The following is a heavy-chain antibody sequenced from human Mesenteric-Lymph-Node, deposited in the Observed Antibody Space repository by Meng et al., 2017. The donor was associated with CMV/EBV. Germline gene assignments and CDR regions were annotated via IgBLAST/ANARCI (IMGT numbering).Heavy chain of an antibody. Sequence: GGSLRLSCAASGFTFSSYWMHWVRQAPGKGLVWVSRINSDGSSTSYADSVKGRFTISRDNAKNTLYLQMNSLRADDTAVYYCAKVRLVRGWGFDYWGQGTLVTVSS. CDR3: AKVRLVRGWGFDY. CDR1: GFTFSSYW. CDR2: INSDGSST. J-gene: IGHJ4*02. V-gene: IGHV3-74*01. D-gene: IGHD1-26*01.